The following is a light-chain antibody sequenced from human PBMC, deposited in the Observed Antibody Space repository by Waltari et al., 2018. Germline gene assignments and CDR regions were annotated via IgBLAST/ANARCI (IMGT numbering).Light chain of an antibody. J-gene: IGKJ2*02. V-gene: IGKV1-5*03. CDR2: KAS. Sequence: DIQMTQSPSTLSASVGDRVTITCRASQSISSWLDWYQHKPGKAPKILIYKASSLKNAVPSRLSGSGSGTEFTLTISSLQPDDFATYYCQQYNSYSCTFGQGTKLGIK. CDR1: QSISSW. CDR3: QQYNSYSCT.